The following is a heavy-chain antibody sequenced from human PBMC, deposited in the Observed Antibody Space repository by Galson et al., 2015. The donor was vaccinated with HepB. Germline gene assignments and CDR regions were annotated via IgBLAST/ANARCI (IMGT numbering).Heavy chain of an antibody. CDR2: ISYDGNNK. Sequence: SLRLSCAASGFTFSSYNMHWVRQAPGKGLEWVAVISYDGNNKYYADSVKGRFTISRDNSKDTLYLQMNSLRAEDTAVYYCARVLAGAIYRSGWCDAFDIWGQGTMFTVSS. CDR1: GFTFSSYN. J-gene: IGHJ3*02. V-gene: IGHV3-30*03. D-gene: IGHD6-19*01. CDR3: ARVLAGAIYRSGWCDAFDI.